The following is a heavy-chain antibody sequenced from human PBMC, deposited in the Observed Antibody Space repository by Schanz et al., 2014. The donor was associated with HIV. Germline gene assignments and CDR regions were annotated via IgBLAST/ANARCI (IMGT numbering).Heavy chain of an antibody. V-gene: IGHV4-31*03. CDR2: IYDTGVT. Sequence: QVQLQESGPGLVKPSQTLSLTCTVSGGSISSGGYYWTWIRQHPGKGLEWIGYIYDTGVTYYNPSLRSRVTMSIDTSKSQFSLKLSLVTAADTAVYYCARGSGLDYWGQGTLVTVSS. CDR3: ARGSGLDY. D-gene: IGHD1-1*01. J-gene: IGHJ4*02. CDR1: GGSISSGGYY.